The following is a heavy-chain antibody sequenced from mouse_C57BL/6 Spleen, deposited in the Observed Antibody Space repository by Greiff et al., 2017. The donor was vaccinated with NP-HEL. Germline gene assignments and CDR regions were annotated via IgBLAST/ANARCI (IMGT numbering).Heavy chain of an antibody. D-gene: IGHD1-1*01. V-gene: IGHV14-3*01. J-gene: IGHJ4*01. CDR2: IDPANGNT. CDR3: ARGRTTVDYAMDY. Sequence: EVQLQQSVAELVRPGASVKLSCTASGFNIKNTYMHWVKQRPEQGLEWIGRIDPANGNTKYAPKFQGKATITADTSSNTASLQLSSLTSEDTAIDYCARGRTTVDYAMDYWGQGTSVTVSS. CDR1: GFNIKNTY.